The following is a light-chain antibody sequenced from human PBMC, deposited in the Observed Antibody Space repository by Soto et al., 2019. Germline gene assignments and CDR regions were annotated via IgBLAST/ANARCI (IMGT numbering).Light chain of an antibody. CDR3: QQYGSSGT. CDR2: GAS. CDR1: QSVSNNY. V-gene: IGKV3-20*01. Sequence: IMMTQSPGTLSLYPGERATLSCRASQSVSNNYLAWYQQKPGQAPRLLIYGASNRATGIPDRFSGSGSGTDFTLTISRLEPEDFGVYYCQQYGSSGTFGQGTKVDIK. J-gene: IGKJ1*01.